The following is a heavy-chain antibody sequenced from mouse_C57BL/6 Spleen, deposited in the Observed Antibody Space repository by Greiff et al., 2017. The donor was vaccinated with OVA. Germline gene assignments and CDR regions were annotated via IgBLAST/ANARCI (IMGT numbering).Heavy chain of an antibody. J-gene: IGHJ1*03. Sequence: QVQLQQSGAELVKPGASVKISCKASGYAFSSYWMNWVKQRPGKGLEWIGQIYPGDGDTNYNGKFKGKATLTADKSSSTAYMQLSSLTSEDSAVYFCARGGDYYGSGDWYFDVWGTGTTVTVSS. CDR3: ARGGDYYGSGDWYFDV. D-gene: IGHD1-1*01. V-gene: IGHV1-80*01. CDR1: GYAFSSYW. CDR2: IYPGDGDT.